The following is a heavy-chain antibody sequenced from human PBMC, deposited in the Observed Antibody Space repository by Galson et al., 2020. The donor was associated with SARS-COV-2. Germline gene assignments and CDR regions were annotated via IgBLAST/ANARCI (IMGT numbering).Heavy chain of an antibody. CDR3: ARVYCSSTSCPGYDAFDI. V-gene: IGHV1-3*01. Sequence: SVKVSCKASGYTFTSYAMHWVRQDPGQRLEWMGWSNAGNGNTKYSQKFQGRVTITRDTSASTAYMELSSLRSEDTAVYYCARVYCSSTSCPGYDAFDIWGQGTMVTVSS. CDR1: GYTFTSYA. CDR2: SNAGNGNT. D-gene: IGHD2-2*01. J-gene: IGHJ3*02.